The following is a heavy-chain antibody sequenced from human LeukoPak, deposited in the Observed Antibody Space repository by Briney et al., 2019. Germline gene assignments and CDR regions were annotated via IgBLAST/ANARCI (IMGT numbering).Heavy chain of an antibody. CDR2: IYTSGST. Sequence: SETLSLTCTVSGGSISRGSYYWSWIRQPAWKGLEWIGRIYTSGSTNYNPSLKSRVTISVDTSKNQFSLKLSSVTAADTAVYYCARESGFWSGYYFDYWGQGTLVTVSS. V-gene: IGHV4-61*02. CDR1: GGSISRGSYY. D-gene: IGHD3-3*01. CDR3: ARESGFWSGYYFDY. J-gene: IGHJ4*02.